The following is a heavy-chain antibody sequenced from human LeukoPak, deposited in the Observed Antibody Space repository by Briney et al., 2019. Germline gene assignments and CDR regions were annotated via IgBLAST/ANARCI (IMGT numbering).Heavy chain of an antibody. CDR2: ISYDGSNK. Sequence: PGRSLRLSCAASGCTFSSYAMHWGRQTPGKGLEWVAVISYDGSNKYYADSVKGRFTISRDNSKNTLYLQMNSLRAEDTAVYYCAGVLLWFGELWAFDIWGQGTMVTVSS. CDR3: AGVLLWFGELWAFDI. CDR1: GCTFSSYA. D-gene: IGHD3-10*01. V-gene: IGHV3-30-3*01. J-gene: IGHJ3*02.